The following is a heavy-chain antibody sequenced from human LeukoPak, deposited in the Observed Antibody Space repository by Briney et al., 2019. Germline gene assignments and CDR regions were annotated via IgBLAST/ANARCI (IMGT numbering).Heavy chain of an antibody. CDR1: GFTFSSYW. Sequence: GGSLRLSCAASGFTFSSYWMSWVRQAPGKGLEWVANIKQDGSEKYYVDSVKGRFTISRDNAKNSLYLQMNSLRAEDTAVYYCARERGSCDGDCYYYFDYWGQGTLVTVSS. J-gene: IGHJ4*02. CDR2: IKQDGSEK. V-gene: IGHV3-7*01. CDR3: ARERGSCDGDCYYYFDY. D-gene: IGHD2-21*01.